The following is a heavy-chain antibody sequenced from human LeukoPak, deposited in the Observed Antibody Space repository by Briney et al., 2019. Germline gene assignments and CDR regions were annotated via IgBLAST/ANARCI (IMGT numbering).Heavy chain of an antibody. CDR2: IYYSGST. J-gene: IGHJ3*02. V-gene: IGHV4-39*07. D-gene: IGHD3-22*01. Sequence: SETLSLTCTVSGGSISSSSYYWGWIRQPPGKGLERIGSIYYSGSTYYNPSLKSRVTISVDTSKNQFSLKLSSVTAADTAVYYCARPNTYYYDSSGYYFSDAFDIWGQGTMVTVSS. CDR3: ARPNTYYYDSSGYYFSDAFDI. CDR1: GGSISSSSYY.